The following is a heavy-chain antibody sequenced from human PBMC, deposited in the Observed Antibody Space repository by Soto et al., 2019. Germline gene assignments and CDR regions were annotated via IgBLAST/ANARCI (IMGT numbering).Heavy chain of an antibody. CDR1: PSSHSSTGSY. J-gene: IGHJ6*02. CDR2: IYYSGST. Sequence: PYQTMSRTCTPSPSSHSSTGSYWGWICPPPWHSIAWIGSIYYSGSTYYNPSLKSRVTISVDTSKNQFSLKLSSVTAADTAVYYCARXEGYYYGSGSPNYGMDVWGQGTTVTVSS. CDR3: ARXEGYYYGSGSPNYGMDV. D-gene: IGHD3-10*01. V-gene: IGHV4-39*01.